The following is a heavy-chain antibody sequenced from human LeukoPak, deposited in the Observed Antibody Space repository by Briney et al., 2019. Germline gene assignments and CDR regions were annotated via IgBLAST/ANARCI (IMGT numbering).Heavy chain of an antibody. CDR1: GFTFSSYA. D-gene: IGHD3-3*01. Sequence: GSLRLSCAASGFTFSSYAMSWVRQAPGKGLEWVSAISGSGGSTYYADSVKGRFSISRDNFKNTLYLQMNSQRAEDTAVYYCARGFSRENWFDPWGQGTLVTVSS. J-gene: IGHJ5*02. CDR2: ISGSGGST. CDR3: ARGFSRENWFDP. V-gene: IGHV3-23*01.